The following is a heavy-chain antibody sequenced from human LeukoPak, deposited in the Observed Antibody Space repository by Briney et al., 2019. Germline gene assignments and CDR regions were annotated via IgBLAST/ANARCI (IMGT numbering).Heavy chain of an antibody. CDR2: ISGRGGNT. D-gene: IGHD6-13*01. J-gene: IGHJ4*02. CDR1: GLTFSSHA. V-gene: IGHV3-23*01. CDR3: ATDPGSSWTDY. Sequence: GGSLRLSCAASGLTFSSHAMSWVRQARGKGVEWVSAISGRGGNTYYADPVKGRFTIARDSSKNTVYLQMISLRAEDTAVYYCATDPGSSWTDYWGQGTLVTVSS.